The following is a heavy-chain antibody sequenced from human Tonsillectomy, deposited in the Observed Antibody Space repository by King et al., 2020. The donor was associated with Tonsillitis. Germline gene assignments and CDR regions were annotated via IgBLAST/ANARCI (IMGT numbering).Heavy chain of an antibody. Sequence: VQLVESGGGVVQPGRSLRLSCAASGFTFRNYAMPWVRQAPGKGLEWVAIISYDGTNTFYADSVKGRFTISRDSSKNTLYLQMSSLRPEDTAMYYCARDPSSWELLFDYWGQGTLVTVSS. V-gene: IGHV3-30*04. J-gene: IGHJ4*02. CDR3: ARDPSSWELLFDY. CDR1: GFTFRNYA. D-gene: IGHD1-26*01. CDR2: ISYDGTNT.